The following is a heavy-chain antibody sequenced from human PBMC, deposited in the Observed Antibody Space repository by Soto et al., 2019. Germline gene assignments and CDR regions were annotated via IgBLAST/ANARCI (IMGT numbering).Heavy chain of an antibody. D-gene: IGHD6-6*01. CDR3: ARDLVSSRVNWFDP. Sequence: GWSLRLSCASSVFTFISYAMHWVRQAPGKGLEWVAVISYDGSNKYYADSVKGRFTISRDNSKNTLYLQMNSLRAEDTAVYYCARDLVSSRVNWFDPWGQGTLVTVSS. V-gene: IGHV3-30-3*01. CDR1: VFTFISYA. J-gene: IGHJ5*02. CDR2: ISYDGSNK.